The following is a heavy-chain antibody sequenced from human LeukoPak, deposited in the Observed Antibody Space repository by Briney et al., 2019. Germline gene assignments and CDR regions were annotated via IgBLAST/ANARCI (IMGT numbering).Heavy chain of an antibody. Sequence: NPSETLSLTCTVSGGSISSYYWSWIRQPPGKGLEWIGYIYYSGSTNYNPSLKSRVTISVDTSKNQFSLKLSSVTAADTAVYYCARDVQAGYSSSWYVEDWFDPWGQGTLVTVSS. CDR2: IYYSGST. CDR1: GGSISSYY. V-gene: IGHV4-59*01. CDR3: ARDVQAGYSSSWYVEDWFDP. J-gene: IGHJ5*02. D-gene: IGHD6-13*01.